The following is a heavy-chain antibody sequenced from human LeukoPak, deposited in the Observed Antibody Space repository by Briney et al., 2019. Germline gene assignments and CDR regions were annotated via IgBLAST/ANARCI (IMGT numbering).Heavy chain of an antibody. CDR1: GFTFSTYG. Sequence: GGSLRLSCAAAGFTFSTYGMTWVRQAPGKGLEWVSAIRGSGVSTYYADSVKGRFTISRDNSRNTLYLQMNSLRAEDTAVYYCARDQSYYGSGSPMNVWGKETTVTVSS. V-gene: IGHV3-23*01. CDR2: IRGSGVST. CDR3: ARDQSYYGSGSPMNV. J-gene: IGHJ6*04. D-gene: IGHD3-10*01.